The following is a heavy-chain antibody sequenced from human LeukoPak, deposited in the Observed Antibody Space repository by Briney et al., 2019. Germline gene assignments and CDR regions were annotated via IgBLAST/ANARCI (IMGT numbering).Heavy chain of an antibody. CDR2: ISWNSGSI. Sequence: GGSLRLSCAASGFTFSSYAINWVRQAPGKGLEWVSGISWNSGSIGYADSVKGRFTISGDNAKNSLYLQMNSLRAEDTALYYCAKEPKSDYGDYPDWGQGTLVTVSS. D-gene: IGHD4-17*01. CDR3: AKEPKSDYGDYPD. V-gene: IGHV3-9*01. CDR1: GFTFSSYA. J-gene: IGHJ4*02.